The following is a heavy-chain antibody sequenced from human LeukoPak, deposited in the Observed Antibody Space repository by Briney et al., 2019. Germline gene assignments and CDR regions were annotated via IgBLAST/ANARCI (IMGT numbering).Heavy chain of an antibody. D-gene: IGHD3-16*01. CDR1: GYNFTPYW. Sequence: GESLNISCQSSGYNFTPYWIVWVRQMPGKGLEWMGITFAGYSYTIYSPSFQGQVTISVDKSISTAYLQWSSLKASDTAMYYCARPGQLGEYTPYYFDFWGQGTLVTVSS. J-gene: IGHJ4*02. V-gene: IGHV5-51*01. CDR3: ARPGQLGEYTPYYFDF. CDR2: TFAGYSYT.